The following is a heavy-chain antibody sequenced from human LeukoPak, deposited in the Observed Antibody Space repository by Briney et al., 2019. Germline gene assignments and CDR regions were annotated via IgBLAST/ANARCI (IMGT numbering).Heavy chain of an antibody. D-gene: IGHD1-14*01. Sequence: PGGSLRLSCAASGLTFRNYWMSWVRQAPGKGLEWVANIKQDGSDKFYVDSVNGRFTISRDNAKNSLYLQMNTLRAEDTAIYYCATFSGAHHKPFDYWGQGTLVPVSS. CDR3: ATFSGAHHKPFDY. CDR2: IKQDGSDK. V-gene: IGHV3-7*01. CDR1: GLTFRNYW. J-gene: IGHJ4*02.